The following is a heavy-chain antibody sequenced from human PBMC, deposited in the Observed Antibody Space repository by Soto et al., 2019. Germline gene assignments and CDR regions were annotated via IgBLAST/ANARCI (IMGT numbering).Heavy chain of an antibody. CDR2: ISSSSSTI. CDR1: GFTFSSYS. CDR3: AREGRGSGWYQIYYYYGMDV. J-gene: IGHJ6*02. Sequence: SLRLSCAASGFTFSSYSMNWVRQAPGKGLEWVSYISSSSSTIYYADSVKGRFTISRDNAKNSLYLQMNSLRDEDTAVYYCAREGRGSGWYQIYYYYGMDVWGQGTTVTVSS. V-gene: IGHV3-48*02. D-gene: IGHD6-13*01.